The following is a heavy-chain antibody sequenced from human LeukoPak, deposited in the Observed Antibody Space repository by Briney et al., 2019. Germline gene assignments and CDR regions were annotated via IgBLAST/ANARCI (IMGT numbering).Heavy chain of an antibody. Sequence: GGSLRLSCAASGFTFTTYGMHWVRQAPGKGLQWVAVISYDGDYKYYADSVKGRFTISRDNSKKTVSLQMNSLRVEDTAVYYCAKEDSPGWYGIDFWGQGTQVTVSS. J-gene: IGHJ4*02. D-gene: IGHD6-19*01. CDR2: ISYDGDYK. V-gene: IGHV3-30*18. CDR1: GFTFTTYG. CDR3: AKEDSPGWYGIDF.